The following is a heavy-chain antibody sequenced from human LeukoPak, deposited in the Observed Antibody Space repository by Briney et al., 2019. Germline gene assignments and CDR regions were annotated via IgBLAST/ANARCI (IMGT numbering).Heavy chain of an antibody. D-gene: IGHD3-16*01. Sequence: PGGSLRLSCSASGFTFSDYEMNWLRQAPGKGLEGISAISGRSSHTYYGDSVKGRFSISRDNAKNLLYLQMNGLGAEDTAVYYCGRAFPPLRTSSAGDLWGQGTLVTVSS. CDR1: GFTFSDYE. V-gene: IGHV3-21*06. CDR2: ISGRSSHT. J-gene: IGHJ4*02. CDR3: GRAFPPLRTSSAGDL.